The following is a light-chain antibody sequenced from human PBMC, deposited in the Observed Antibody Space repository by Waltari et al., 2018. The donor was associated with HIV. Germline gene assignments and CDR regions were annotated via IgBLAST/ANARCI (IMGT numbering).Light chain of an antibody. J-gene: IGLJ3*02. CDR3: AAWDDSLNGGV. CDR1: SSTFGRNP. Sequence: QSVLTQPPSASGTPGQQVPISRSGSSSTFGRNPVTWYQHLPGTAPKLLSYGNDQRPSGVPDRFSASKSGTSASLAISGLQSEDEADYYCAAWDDSLNGGVFGGGTKLTVL. CDR2: GND. V-gene: IGLV1-44*01.